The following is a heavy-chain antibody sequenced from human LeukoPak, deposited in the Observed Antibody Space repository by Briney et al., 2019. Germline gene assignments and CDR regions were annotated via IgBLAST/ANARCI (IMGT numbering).Heavy chain of an antibody. CDR2: ISYDGSNK. Sequence: PGRSLRLSCAASGFTFSSYGMHWVRQAPGKGLGWVAVISYDGSNKYYADSVKGRFTISRDNSKNTLYLQMNSLRAEDTAVYYCARPGIAAAGTGYFDYWGQGTLVTVSS. CDR1: GFTFSSYG. D-gene: IGHD6-13*01. V-gene: IGHV3-30*03. J-gene: IGHJ4*02. CDR3: ARPGIAAAGTGYFDY.